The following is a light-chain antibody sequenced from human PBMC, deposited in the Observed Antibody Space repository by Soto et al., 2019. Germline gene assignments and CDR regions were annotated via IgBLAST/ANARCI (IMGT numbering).Light chain of an antibody. Sequence: DIQMTQSPSTPSASVGDRFTITCRASQSISSWLAWYQQKPGKAPKLLIYDASSLESGVPSRFSGSGSGTEFTLSISSLQPDDSATYYCQQYYSYPLTFGQGTKVDIK. J-gene: IGKJ1*01. CDR2: DAS. CDR3: QQYYSYPLT. CDR1: QSISSW. V-gene: IGKV1-5*01.